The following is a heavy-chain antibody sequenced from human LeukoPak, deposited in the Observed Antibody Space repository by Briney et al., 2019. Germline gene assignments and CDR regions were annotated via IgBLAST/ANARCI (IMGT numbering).Heavy chain of an antibody. J-gene: IGHJ4*02. D-gene: IGHD2-2*01. CDR2: IYTSGST. V-gene: IGHV4-61*02. Sequence: SETLSLTCTVSGGSISSGSYYWSWIRQPAGKGLEWIGRIYTSGSTNYNPSLKSRVTISVDTSKNQFSLKLSSVTAADTAVYYCARSRTLLGYCSSTSCYSLDYWGQGTLVTVSS. CDR3: ARSRTLLGYCSSTSCYSLDY. CDR1: GGSISSGSYY.